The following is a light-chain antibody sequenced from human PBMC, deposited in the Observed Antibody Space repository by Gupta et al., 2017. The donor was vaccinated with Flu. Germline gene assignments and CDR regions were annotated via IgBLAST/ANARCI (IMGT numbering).Light chain of an antibody. V-gene: IGKV3-20*01. CDR2: GAS. CDR1: EGVTSNY. Sequence: GTRSLPPGERATLSCRASEGVTSNYLGWYQHTPGQAPRLLMSGASYRATGIPDRFSGSGSGTDFTLTISRLEPEDFAVYYYQQFGSIPFTFGPGTRVEIK. J-gene: IGKJ3*01. CDR3: QQFGSIPFT.